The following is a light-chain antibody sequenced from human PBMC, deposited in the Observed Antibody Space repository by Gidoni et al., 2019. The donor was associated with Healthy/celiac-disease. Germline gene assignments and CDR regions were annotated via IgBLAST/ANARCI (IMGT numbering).Light chain of an antibody. Sequence: VLTPSPRTLSLSPGERVTLPCRTSQNVNSSYLAWYQQKPGQAPRLLIYGASSRATGIPDRFSGSGSGTDFTLTISRLEPEDFAVYYCQQYGSSPFTFGPGTKVDIK. CDR2: GAS. J-gene: IGKJ3*01. CDR1: QNVNSSY. V-gene: IGKV3-20*01. CDR3: QQYGSSPFT.